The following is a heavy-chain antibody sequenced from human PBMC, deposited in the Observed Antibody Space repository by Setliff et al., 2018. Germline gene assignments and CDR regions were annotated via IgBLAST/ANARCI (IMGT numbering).Heavy chain of an antibody. J-gene: IGHJ4*02. CDR1: GYTFSNYG. CDR2: INPGGGSS. Sequence: EASVKVTCKASGYTFSNYGITWVRQAPGQGLEWMGIINPGGGSSSSTEKFQGRVTMTRDTSASTVYMEMGNLTSDDTAVYYCARAGSAAAGRKGIFEYWGQGSLVTVSS. D-gene: IGHD6-13*01. V-gene: IGHV1-46*01. CDR3: ARAGSAAAGRKGIFEY.